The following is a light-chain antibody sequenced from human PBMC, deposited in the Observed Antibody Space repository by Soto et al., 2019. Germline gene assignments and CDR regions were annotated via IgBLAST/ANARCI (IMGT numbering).Light chain of an antibody. CDR3: CSYTSSSTYF. Sequence: QSVLTQPASVSGSPGQSITISCTGTSSDVGAYNYVSWFQQYPGKAPKLMIYDVSNRPSGVSNRFSGSKSGNTASLTISGLQAEDEADYYCCSYTSSSTYFFGTGTKVTVL. V-gene: IGLV2-14*01. CDR2: DVS. J-gene: IGLJ1*01. CDR1: SSDVGAYNY.